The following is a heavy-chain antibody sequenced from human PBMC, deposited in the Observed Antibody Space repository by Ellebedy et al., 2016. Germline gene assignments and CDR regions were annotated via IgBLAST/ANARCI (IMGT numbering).Heavy chain of an antibody. CDR3: YYGHYSGS. CDR1: GFAFRNFF. CDR2: ISGGGDIT. Sequence: GESLKFSXVASGFAFRNFFMTWVRQAPGGGLEWVSTISGGGDITVSADSVKGRFTISRDNSRNTLYLQMNSLRAEDTAVYYCYYGHYSGSWGQGTLVTVSS. V-gene: IGHV3-23*01. D-gene: IGHD4-17*01. J-gene: IGHJ4*02.